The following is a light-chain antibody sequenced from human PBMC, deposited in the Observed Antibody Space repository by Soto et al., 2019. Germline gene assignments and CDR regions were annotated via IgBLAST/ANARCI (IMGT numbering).Light chain of an antibody. CDR3: SSYTSSSTPHVV. J-gene: IGLJ2*01. CDR2: DVS. Sequence: QSVLTQPASVSGSPGQSITISCTGTSSDVGGYNYGSWYQQHPGKAPKLMIYDVSNRPSGVSNRFSGSKSGNTASLTISGLQAEDEADYYCSSYTSSSTPHVVFGGGTKLTVL. V-gene: IGLV2-14*01. CDR1: SSDVGGYNY.